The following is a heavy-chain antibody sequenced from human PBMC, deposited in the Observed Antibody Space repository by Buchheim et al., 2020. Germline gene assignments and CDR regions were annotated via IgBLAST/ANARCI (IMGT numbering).Heavy chain of an antibody. V-gene: IGHV4-39*01. Sequence: QLQLQESGPGLVKPSETLSLTCTVSGGSISSSSYYWGWIRQPPGKGLEWIGSISYSGSTYYNPSLKSRVTISVDTSKNQFTLKLSSVTAADTAVYYCARRIAYSGLIVDYWGQGTL. J-gene: IGHJ4*02. CDR1: GGSISSSSYY. CDR2: ISYSGST. CDR3: ARRIAYSGLIVDY. D-gene: IGHD5-12*01.